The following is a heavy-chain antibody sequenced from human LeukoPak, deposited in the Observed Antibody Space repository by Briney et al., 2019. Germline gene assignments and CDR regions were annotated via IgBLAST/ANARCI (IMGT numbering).Heavy chain of an antibody. V-gene: IGHV3-30-3*01. J-gene: IGHJ6*02. D-gene: IGHD4-17*01. CDR3: AREGTTVTTSGMDV. CDR2: ISYDGSNK. CDR1: GFTFSSYA. Sequence: GRSLRLSCAASGFTFSSYAMHWVRQAPGKGLEWVAVISYDGSNKYYADSVKGRFTISRDNSKNTLYLQMNSLRAEDTAVYYCAREGTTVTTSGMDVWGQGTTVTVSS.